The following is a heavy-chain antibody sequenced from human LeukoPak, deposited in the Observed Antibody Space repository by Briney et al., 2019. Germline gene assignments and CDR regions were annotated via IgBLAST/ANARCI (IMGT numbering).Heavy chain of an antibody. D-gene: IGHD6-19*01. CDR1: GFTFSSYA. V-gene: IGHV3-9*01. CDR2: ISWNSGSI. CDR3: AKDRYSSGWYFSGMDV. Sequence: PGGSLRLSCAASGFTFSSYAMHWVRQAPGKGLEWVSGISWNSGSIGYADSVKGRFTISRDNAKNSLYLQMNSLRAEDTALYYCAKDRYSSGWYFSGMDVWGQGTTVTVSS. J-gene: IGHJ6*02.